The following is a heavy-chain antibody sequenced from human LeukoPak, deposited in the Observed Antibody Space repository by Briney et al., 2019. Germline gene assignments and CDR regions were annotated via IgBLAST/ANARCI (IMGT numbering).Heavy chain of an antibody. D-gene: IGHD3-3*01. J-gene: IGHJ6*03. CDR3: ARTYYDFWSGYRPDYYYMDV. CDR1: GGSISSSSYY. V-gene: IGHV4-39*01. CDR2: IYYSGST. Sequence: SETLSLTCTVSGGSISSSSYYWGWIRPPPGKGLARLGSIYYSGSTYYNPSLKSRVTISVDTSKNQFSLKLSSVTAADTAVYYCARTYYDFWSGYRPDYYYMDVWGKGTTVTVSS.